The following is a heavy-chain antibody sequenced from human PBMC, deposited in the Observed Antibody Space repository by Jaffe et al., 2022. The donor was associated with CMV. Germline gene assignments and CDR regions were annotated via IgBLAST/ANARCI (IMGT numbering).Heavy chain of an antibody. CDR2: ISGSGGST. Sequence: EVQLVESGGGLVQPGGSLRLSCAASGFTFSSYAMSWVRQAPGKGLEWVSAISGSGGSTYYADSVKGRFTISRDNSKNTLYLQMNSLRAEDTAVYYCARRVYLAVAGTFQEPYYYYYMDVWGKGTTVTVSS. CDR1: GFTFSSYA. J-gene: IGHJ6*03. CDR3: ARRVYLAVAGTFQEPYYYYYMDV. D-gene: IGHD6-19*01. V-gene: IGHV3-23*04.